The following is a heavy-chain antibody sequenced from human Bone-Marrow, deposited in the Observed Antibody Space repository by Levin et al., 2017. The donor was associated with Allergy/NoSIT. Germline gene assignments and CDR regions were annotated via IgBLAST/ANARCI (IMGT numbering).Heavy chain of an antibody. Sequence: PGGSLRLSCAASGFTFSSYWMSWVRQAPGKGLEWVANIKQDGSEKYYVDSVKGRFTISRDNAKNSLYLQMNSLRAEDTAVYYCARVGRAARGYYYYGMDVWGQGTTVTVSS. V-gene: IGHV3-7*01. CDR1: GFTFSSYW. CDR2: IKQDGSEK. D-gene: IGHD2-15*01. CDR3: ARVGRAARGYYYYGMDV. J-gene: IGHJ6*02.